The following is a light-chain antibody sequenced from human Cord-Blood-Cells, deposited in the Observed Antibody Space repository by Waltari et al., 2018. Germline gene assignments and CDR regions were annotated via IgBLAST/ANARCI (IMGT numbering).Light chain of an antibody. CDR1: QGISNY. CDR2: AAS. J-gene: IGKJ4*01. V-gene: IGKV1-27*01. Sequence: DIQMTQSPSSLSASVGDRVTLTRRASQGISNYLAWYQQKPGKVPKLLIYAASTLQSGVPSRFSGSGSGTDFTLTISSLQPEDVATYYCQKYNSAPLTFGGGTKVEIK. CDR3: QKYNSAPLT.